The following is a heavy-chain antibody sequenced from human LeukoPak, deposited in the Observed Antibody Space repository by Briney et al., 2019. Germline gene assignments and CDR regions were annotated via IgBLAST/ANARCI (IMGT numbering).Heavy chain of an antibody. Sequence: QAGGSLRLSCAASGFTFSSYEMAWLRQTPGKGLEWLSYISRTTNNIYYADSVKGRFTISRDNAKNSLSLQMNSLRAEDTAVYYCARRLLFHFDYWGQGALVTVSS. CDR2: ISRTTNNI. CDR1: GFTFSSYE. J-gene: IGHJ4*02. CDR3: ARRLLFHFDY. V-gene: IGHV3-48*03. D-gene: IGHD2-21*02.